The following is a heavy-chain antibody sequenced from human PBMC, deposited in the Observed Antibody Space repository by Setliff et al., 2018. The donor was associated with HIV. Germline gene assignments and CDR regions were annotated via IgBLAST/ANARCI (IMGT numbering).Heavy chain of an antibody. J-gene: IGHJ3*02. D-gene: IGHD3-10*01. CDR3: ARPTELYYYGSGPSGAFDI. Sequence: SVKVSCKASGGTFSSYAISWVRQAPGQGLEWMGGIIPIFGTAKYSQKFQGRVTITADESTSTAYMELSSLRSEDTAVYYCARPTELYYYGSGPSGAFDIWGQGTMVTVSS. CDR2: IIPIFGTA. CDR1: GGTFSSYA. V-gene: IGHV1-69*13.